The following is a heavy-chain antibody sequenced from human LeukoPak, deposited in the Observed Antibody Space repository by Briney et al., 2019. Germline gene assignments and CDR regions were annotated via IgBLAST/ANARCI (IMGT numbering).Heavy chain of an antibody. CDR3: ARHPASIAARDYYGMDV. CDR2: IGPSDPYT. CDR1: GYSFTSYW. V-gene: IGHV5-10-1*01. J-gene: IGHJ6*02. D-gene: IGHD6-6*01. Sequence: GESLRISCKGSGYSFTSYWISWVRQMPGKGLEWMGRIGPSDPYTNYSLSFQGHVTISADKSISTAYLQWSSLKASDTAMYYCARHPASIAARDYYGMDVWGQGTTVTASS.